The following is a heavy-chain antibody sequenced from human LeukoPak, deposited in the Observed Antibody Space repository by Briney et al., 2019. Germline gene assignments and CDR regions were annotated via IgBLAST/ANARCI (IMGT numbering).Heavy chain of an antibody. CDR1: GFTLSSYA. CDR3: AKDFNGNYYSLWNF. V-gene: IGHV3-23*01. Sequence: GGSLRLSCAASGFTLSSYAMSWVRHAPGRGLEWVSAISGSGGSTYYADSVEGRFTISRDNSKNTLYLQMNSLRPEDTAVYYCAKDFNGNYYSLWNFWGQGTLVTVSS. D-gene: IGHD2-15*01. CDR2: ISGSGGST. J-gene: IGHJ4*02.